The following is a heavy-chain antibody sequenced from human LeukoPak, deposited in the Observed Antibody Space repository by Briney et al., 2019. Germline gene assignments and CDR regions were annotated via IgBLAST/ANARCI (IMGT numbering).Heavy chain of an antibody. Sequence: ASVKVSSEASGYSFTGYYMQWVRQTPGQGLEWMGWISAYNGNTNNAQKLQDRVTITTDTSTSTAYMELTSLRSDDTAVYYCARSPGYSYGRGNDYWGQGTLVTVSS. J-gene: IGHJ4*02. CDR1: GYSFTGYY. CDR3: ARSPGYSYGRGNDY. CDR2: ISAYNGNT. V-gene: IGHV1-18*04. D-gene: IGHD5-18*01.